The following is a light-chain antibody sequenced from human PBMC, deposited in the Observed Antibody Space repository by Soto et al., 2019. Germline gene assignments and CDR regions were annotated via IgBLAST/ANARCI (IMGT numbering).Light chain of an antibody. Sequence: QSALTQPASVSGSPGQSITMSCAGASSDVGSYNLVSWYQQYPGKAPKLIIYEGNKRPSGVSNRFSGSGSGNTASLTISGLQAEDAADYYCCSYTGSSTSFGGGTTLTVL. CDR2: EGN. J-gene: IGLJ3*02. CDR3: CSYTGSSTS. V-gene: IGLV2-23*01. CDR1: SSDVGSYNL.